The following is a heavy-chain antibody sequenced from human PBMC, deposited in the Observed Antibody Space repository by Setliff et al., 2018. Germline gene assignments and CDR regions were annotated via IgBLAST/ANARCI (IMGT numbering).Heavy chain of an antibody. J-gene: IGHJ4*02. D-gene: IGHD3-16*01. CDR1: GFTFSSYG. Sequence: GSLRLSCAASGFTFSSYGMHWVRQAPGKGLEWVAVIWYDGSNKYYADSVKGRFTISRDNAKNSLYLQMNSLRAEDTAVYYCARDGGEYWGQGTLVTVSS. CDR2: IWYDGSNK. V-gene: IGHV3-33*01. CDR3: ARDGGEY.